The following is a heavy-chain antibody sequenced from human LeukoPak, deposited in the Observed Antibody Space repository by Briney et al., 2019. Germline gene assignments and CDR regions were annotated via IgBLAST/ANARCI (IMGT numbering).Heavy chain of an antibody. D-gene: IGHD3-16*01. V-gene: IGHV3-30-3*01. Sequence: GGSLRLSCAASGFTFSSYAMHWVRQAPGKGLEWVAVISYDGSNKYYADSVKGRFTISRDNSKNTLYLQMNSLRAEDTAVYYCARVDGITITFGGVPDYWGQGTLVTVSS. CDR1: GFTFSSYA. J-gene: IGHJ4*02. CDR3: ARVDGITITFGGVPDY. CDR2: ISYDGSNK.